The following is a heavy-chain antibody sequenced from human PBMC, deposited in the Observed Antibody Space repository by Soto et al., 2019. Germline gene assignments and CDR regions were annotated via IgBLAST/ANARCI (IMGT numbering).Heavy chain of an antibody. J-gene: IGHJ6*02. Sequence: ASVKVSCKAAAGTFRSYAMSWVRQAPGQGLEWMGGIIPMFGTPNYAQNFKGRLTITADESTRTAYMELSSLRSEDTAVYYCARYALETIAFASQYYGMDAWGQGTTVTVSS. CDR3: ARYALETIAFASQYYGMDA. V-gene: IGHV1-69*13. D-gene: IGHD2-21*01. CDR2: IIPMFGTP. CDR1: AGTFRSYA.